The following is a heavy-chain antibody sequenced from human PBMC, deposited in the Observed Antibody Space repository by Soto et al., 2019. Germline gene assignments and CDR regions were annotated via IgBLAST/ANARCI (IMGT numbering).Heavy chain of an antibody. CDR2: ISSSSSYI. Sequence: SLRLSCAASGFTFSSYSMNWVRQAPGKGLEWVSSISSSSSYIYYADSVKGRFTISRDNAKNSLYLQMNSLRAEDTAVYYCARYRGGPAAIFHGMDVWGQGTTVTVSS. CDR3: ARYRGGPAAIFHGMDV. J-gene: IGHJ6*02. V-gene: IGHV3-21*01. CDR1: GFTFSSYS. D-gene: IGHD2-2*01.